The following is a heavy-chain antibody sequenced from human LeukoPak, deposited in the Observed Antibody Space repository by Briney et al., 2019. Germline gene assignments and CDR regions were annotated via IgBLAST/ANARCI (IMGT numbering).Heavy chain of an antibody. Sequence: PSETLSLTCSVSGSSISSSLHYWAWTRQPPGKGLEWLATISESGTTYYNPSLKSRVTISVDTSKNQFSLNLGSVTAADTAVYYCARYSGSYFDYWGQGALVTVSS. V-gene: IGHV4-39*01. CDR2: ISESGTT. J-gene: IGHJ4*02. D-gene: IGHD6-19*01. CDR3: ARYSGSYFDY. CDR1: GSSISSSLHY.